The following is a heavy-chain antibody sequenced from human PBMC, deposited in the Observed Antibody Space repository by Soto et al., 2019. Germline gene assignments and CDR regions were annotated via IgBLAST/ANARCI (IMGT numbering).Heavy chain of an antibody. CDR2: INAANGDT. CDR1: GYTFTSYG. V-gene: IGHV1-3*01. Sequence: GSVKVSCKASGYTFTSYGIHWVRQAPGQRLEWMGWINAANGDTKYSPKFQGRVTITRDTSASTAYMELSSLRSEDTAVYYCVRRHVSATGIDWSDPWGQGTLVTVSS. CDR3: VRRHVSATGIDWSDP. D-gene: IGHD6-13*01. J-gene: IGHJ5*02.